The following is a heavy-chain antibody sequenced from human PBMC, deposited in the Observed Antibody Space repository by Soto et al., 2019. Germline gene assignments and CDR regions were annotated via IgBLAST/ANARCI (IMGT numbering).Heavy chain of an antibody. CDR1: GYTFTSYD. Sequence: ASVKVSCKASGYTFTSYDINWVRQATGQGLEWMGWMNPNSGTTGYAQKFQGRVTMTRNTSISPAYMELSSLRSEDTAVYYCARASGPYCSGGSCLESDYWGQGTLVTVSS. D-gene: IGHD2-15*01. V-gene: IGHV1-8*01. CDR3: ARASGPYCSGGSCLESDY. J-gene: IGHJ4*02. CDR2: MNPNSGTT.